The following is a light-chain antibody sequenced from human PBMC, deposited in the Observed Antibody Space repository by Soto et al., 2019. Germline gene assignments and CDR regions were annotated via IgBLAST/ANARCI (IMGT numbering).Light chain of an antibody. Sequence: QSVLTQPSVVSGSPGRSFAFSGTGHSSDVGSYNRVAWYQQPPGTAPKLMIYEVSNRPSGVPDRFPGSKSGNTASLTISGLQAEDEADYCSSLTSSSTYVFGTGTKVTVL. CDR3: SSLTSSSTYV. V-gene: IGLV2-18*02. J-gene: IGLJ1*01. CDR1: SSDVGSYNR. CDR2: EVS.